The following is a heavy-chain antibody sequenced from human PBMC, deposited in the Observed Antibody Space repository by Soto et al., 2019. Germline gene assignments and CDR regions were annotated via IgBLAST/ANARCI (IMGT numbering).Heavy chain of an antibody. CDR2: ISGSGGST. CDR3: AKALAMAGPYYGMDV. CDR1: GFTFSSYA. J-gene: IGHJ6*02. D-gene: IGHD6-19*01. V-gene: IGHV3-23*01. Sequence: EVQLLESGGGLVQPGGSLRLACAASGFTFSSYAMSWVRQAPGKGLEWVSAISGSGGSTYYADSVKGRFTISSDNSKNTLYLQMNSLRAEDTAVYYCAKALAMAGPYYGMDVWGQGTTVTVSS.